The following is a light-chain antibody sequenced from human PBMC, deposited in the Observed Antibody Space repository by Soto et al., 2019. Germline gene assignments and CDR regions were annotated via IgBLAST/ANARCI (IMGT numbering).Light chain of an antibody. Sequence: SAISLSSHIGDRVTITCRASEDISNYLAWYQKKPGKVPRPLIFLASSLQSGVPSRFSGSGSGTQFTLIISILQAEDVATDYCQMYDSAPRTFGQGTMVDVK. CDR1: EDISNY. J-gene: IGKJ1*01. V-gene: IGKV1-27*01. CDR2: LAS. CDR3: QMYDSAPRT.